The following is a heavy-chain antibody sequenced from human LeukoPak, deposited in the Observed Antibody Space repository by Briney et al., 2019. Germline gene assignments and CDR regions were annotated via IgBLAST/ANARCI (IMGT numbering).Heavy chain of an antibody. V-gene: IGHV4-39*01. CDR1: GDSFTSTDDF. J-gene: IGHJ6*02. CDR3: ARSSYSSGRCGGLDV. Sequence: KPSETLSLTCTVSGDSFTSTDDFWGWIRQPPGKGLEWIGSINYSGKTYYNPSLKSRVIISVDTSKNQVSLRLSSVTAADTAVYYCARSSYSSGRCGGLDVWGRGTTVTVSS. CDR2: INYSGKT. D-gene: IGHD3-22*01.